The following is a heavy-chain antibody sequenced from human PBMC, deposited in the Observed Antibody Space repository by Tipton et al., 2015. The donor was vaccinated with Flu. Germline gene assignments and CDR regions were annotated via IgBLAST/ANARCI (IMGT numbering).Heavy chain of an antibody. D-gene: IGHD2-15*01. J-gene: IGHJ6*02. CDR3: ARDTFRYCSGASCLSDYYYYGMDV. Sequence: TLSLTCTVSGGSMSSFYWTWIRQPAGKGLEWIGRMYVSGSTKYNPSLKSRVTMSVDTSKNQFSLNLSSVTAADTAVYYCARDTFRYCSGASCLSDYYYYGMDVWGQGTTVTVSS. CDR1: GGSMSSFY. CDR2: MYVSGST. V-gene: IGHV4-4*07.